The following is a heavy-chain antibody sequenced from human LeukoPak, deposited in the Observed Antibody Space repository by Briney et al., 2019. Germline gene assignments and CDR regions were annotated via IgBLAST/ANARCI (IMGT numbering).Heavy chain of an antibody. CDR1: GFTFSSYA. CDR2: IRYDGSNK. D-gene: IGHD1-26*01. Sequence: PGGSLRLSCAASGFTFSSYAMHWVRQAPGKGLEWVAFIRYDGSNKYYADSVKGRFTISRDNSKNTLYLQMNSLRAEDTAVYYCARVWSSGSPPDYWGQGTLVTVSS. V-gene: IGHV3-30*02. J-gene: IGHJ4*02. CDR3: ARVWSSGSPPDY.